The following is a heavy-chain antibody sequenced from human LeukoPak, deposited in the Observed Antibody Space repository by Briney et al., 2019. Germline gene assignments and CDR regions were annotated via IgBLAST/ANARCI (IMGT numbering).Heavy chain of an antibody. CDR2: IYYSGST. Sequence: SETLSLTCTVSGGSISSSSYYWGWIRQPPGKGLEWIGSIYYSGSTYYNPSLKSRVTISVDTSKNQFSLKLSSVTAADTAVYYWARGHRKYYYDSSGDIDYWGQGTLSPSPQ. CDR1: GGSISSSSYY. J-gene: IGHJ4*02. CDR3: ARGHRKYYYDSSGDIDY. D-gene: IGHD3-22*01. V-gene: IGHV4-39*07.